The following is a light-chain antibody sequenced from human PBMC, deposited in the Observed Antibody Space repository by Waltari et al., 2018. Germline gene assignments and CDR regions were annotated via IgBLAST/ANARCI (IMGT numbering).Light chain of an antibody. J-gene: IGLJ2*01. CDR3: ASFAGSNTL. Sequence: QSALTQPPSASGSPGQSVTISCTGTSTDIGVYNFVSWYQQHPGKAPKLSIYEVSERPSGVPDRFSGSKSGITASLTVFGLQTEDEADYYCASFAGSNTLFGGGTKLTVL. CDR1: STDIGVYNF. CDR2: EVS. V-gene: IGLV2-8*01.